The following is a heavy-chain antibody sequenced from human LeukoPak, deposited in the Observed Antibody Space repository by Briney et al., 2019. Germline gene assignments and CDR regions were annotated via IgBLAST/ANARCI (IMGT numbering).Heavy chain of an antibody. CDR3: ARGADYGDLDY. Sequence: GGSLRLSCAASGFTFSSYGMSWVRQAPGKGLEWVSTISGGGGGTYYADSVKGRFTISRDNAKNSLYPQMNSLRDEDTAVYYCARGADYGDLDYWGQGTLVTVSS. D-gene: IGHD4-17*01. J-gene: IGHJ4*02. CDR2: ISGGGGGT. V-gene: IGHV3-23*01. CDR1: GFTFSSYG.